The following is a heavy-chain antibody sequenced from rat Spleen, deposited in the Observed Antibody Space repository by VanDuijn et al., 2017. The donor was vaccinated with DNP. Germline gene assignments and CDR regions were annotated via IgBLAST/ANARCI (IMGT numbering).Heavy chain of an antibody. CDR3: ARYTVAPDY. Sequence: TGYSISSNYWGWIRKFPGNKMEWIGHISYSGSTSYNPSLESRISMTRDTSKNQFFLQLNSVTTEDTATYYCARYTVAPDYWGQGVMVTVSS. CDR2: ISYSGST. CDR1: GYSISSNY. V-gene: IGHV3-1*01. D-gene: IGHD1-8*01. J-gene: IGHJ2*01.